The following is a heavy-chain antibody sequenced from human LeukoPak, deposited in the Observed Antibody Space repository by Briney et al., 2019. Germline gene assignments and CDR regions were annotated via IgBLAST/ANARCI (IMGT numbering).Heavy chain of an antibody. V-gene: IGHV4-30-4*08. J-gene: IGHJ4*02. CDR2: IYYSGST. CDR3: ASLYDGGNYFDY. D-gene: IGHD4-23*01. CDR1: GGSISSGGYY. Sequence: SETLSLTCTVSGGSISSGGYYWSWIRQHPGKGLEWIGYIYYSGSTYYNPSLKSRVTISVDTTKNQFSLKLSSVTAADTAVYYCASLYDGGNYFDYWGQGTLVTVSS.